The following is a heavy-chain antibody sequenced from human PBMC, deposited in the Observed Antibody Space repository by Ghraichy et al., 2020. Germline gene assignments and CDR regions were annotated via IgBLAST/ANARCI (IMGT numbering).Heavy chain of an antibody. Sequence: GGSLRLSCVVSGFTVSSKYMNWVRQAPGKGLEWVSIIYWDGSPYYADSVKGRFTISRDNSKNTLYLQMNSLRGEDTTIYYCARGNGYFDSWGQGNLVTVSS. CDR2: IYWDGSP. J-gene: IGHJ4*02. V-gene: IGHV3-53*01. CDR1: GFTVSSKY. CDR3: ARGNGYFDS.